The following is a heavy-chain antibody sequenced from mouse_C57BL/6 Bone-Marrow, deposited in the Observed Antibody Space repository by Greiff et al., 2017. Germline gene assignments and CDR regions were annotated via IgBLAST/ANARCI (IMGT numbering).Heavy chain of an antibody. J-gene: IGHJ2*01. CDR2: IYPGNSDT. V-gene: IGHV1-5*01. CDR3: KREGYDGYPFDY. Sequence: VQLQQSGTVLARPGASVKMSCKTSGYTFTSYWMHWVKQRPGQGLEWIGAIYPGNSDTSYNQKFKGKAKLTAVTSASTAYMELSSLTNEDSAVYYCKREGYDGYPFDYWGQGTTLTVSS. D-gene: IGHD2-3*01. CDR1: GYTFTSYW.